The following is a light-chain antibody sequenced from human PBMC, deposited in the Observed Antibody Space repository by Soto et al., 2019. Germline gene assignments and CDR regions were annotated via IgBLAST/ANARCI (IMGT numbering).Light chain of an antibody. V-gene: IGKV1-39*01. CDR2: AAS. J-gene: IGKJ1*01. Sequence: QSPSSLSASVGDRVTITCRASQSISSYLNWYQQKPGKAPKLLIYAASSLQSGVPSRFSGSGSGTDFTLTISSLQPEDFATYYCQQSYSTPRTFGQGTKVDIK. CDR1: QSISSY. CDR3: QQSYSTPRT.